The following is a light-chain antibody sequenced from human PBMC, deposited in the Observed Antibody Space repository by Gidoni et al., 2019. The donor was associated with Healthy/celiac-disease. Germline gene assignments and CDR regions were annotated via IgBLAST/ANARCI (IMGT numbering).Light chain of an antibody. V-gene: IGKV1-6*01. CDR3: PRT. CDR1: QGIRND. J-gene: IGKJ3*01. Sequence: AIQMTQSPSSLSASVGDRVTVTCRASQGIRNDLAWYQQKPGKAPKLLIYAASTVQSGVPSRVSGSGSGTDFTLTISSLQPEDFATYYCPRTFGPGTKVDIK. CDR2: AAS.